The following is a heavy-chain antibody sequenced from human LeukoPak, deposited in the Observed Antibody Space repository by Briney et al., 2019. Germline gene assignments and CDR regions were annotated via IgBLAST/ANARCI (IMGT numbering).Heavy chain of an antibody. CDR1: GFTFSSYW. CDR3: AREVWQQLAAFDY. CDR2: IKQDGSEK. V-gene: IGHV3-7*01. J-gene: IGHJ4*02. D-gene: IGHD6-13*01. Sequence: GGSLRLSCAASGFTFSSYWMSWVRQAPGKGLEWVANIKQDGSEKYYVDSVKGRFTISRDNAKNSLYLQMNSLRAEDTAVYYCAREVWQQLAAFDYWGQATLVTVSS.